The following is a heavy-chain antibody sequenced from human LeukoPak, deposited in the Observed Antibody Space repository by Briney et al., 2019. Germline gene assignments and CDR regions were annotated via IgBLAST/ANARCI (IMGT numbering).Heavy chain of an antibody. CDR3: AKDLGITVIVFNGMDV. V-gene: IGHV3-30*18. D-gene: IGHD3-22*01. CDR1: GFTFSSYG. CDR2: ISYDGSNK. J-gene: IGHJ6*02. Sequence: GGSLRLSCAASGFTFSSYGMHWVRQAPGKGLEWVAVISYDGSNKYYADSVKGRFTISRDNSKNTLYLQMNSLRAEDTAVYYCAKDLGITVIVFNGMDVWGQGTTVTVSS.